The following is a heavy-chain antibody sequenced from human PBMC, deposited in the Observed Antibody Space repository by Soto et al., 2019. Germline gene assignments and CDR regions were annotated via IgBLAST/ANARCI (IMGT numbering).Heavy chain of an antibody. CDR3: ARYYYDSSSFHPHYYYGMDV. D-gene: IGHD3-22*01. V-gene: IGHV2-26*01. Sequence: QVTLKESGPVLVKPTETLTLTCTVSGFSLSNARMGVSWIRQPPGKALEWLAHIFSNDGKYYRTSLKSRLTISKDTSKSQVVLTITNMDPVDTATYYCARYYYDSSSFHPHYYYGMDVWGQGTRVTVSS. CDR1: GFSLSNARMG. J-gene: IGHJ6*02. CDR2: IFSNDGK.